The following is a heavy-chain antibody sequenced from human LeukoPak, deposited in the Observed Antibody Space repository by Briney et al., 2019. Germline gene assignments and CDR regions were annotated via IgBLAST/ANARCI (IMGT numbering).Heavy chain of an antibody. V-gene: IGHV4-30-2*01. D-gene: IGHD5-18*01. CDR3: ARGWNWTRYSYGPRYFDY. CDR1: GGSISSGGYY. Sequence: SETLSLTCTVSGGSISSGGYYWSWIRQPPGKGLEWIGYIYHSGSTYYNPSLKSRVTISVDTSKNQFSLKLSSVTAADTAVYYCARGWNWTRYSYGPRYFDYWGQGTLVTVSS. CDR2: IYHSGST. J-gene: IGHJ4*02.